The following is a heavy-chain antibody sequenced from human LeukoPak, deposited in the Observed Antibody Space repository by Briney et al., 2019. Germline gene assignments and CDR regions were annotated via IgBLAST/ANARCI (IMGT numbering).Heavy chain of an antibody. V-gene: IGHV1-24*01. D-gene: IGHD3-16*01. Sequence: ASVNVSCKVSGYTLTELSMHWVRQAPGKGLEWMGGFDPEDGETIYAQKFQGRVTMTEDTSTDTAYMELSSLRSEDTAVYYCATVGEFLTGFNRGIKLGSNWFDPWGQGTLVTVSS. CDR1: GYTLTELS. J-gene: IGHJ5*02. CDR3: ATVGEFLTGFNRGIKLGSNWFDP. CDR2: FDPEDGET.